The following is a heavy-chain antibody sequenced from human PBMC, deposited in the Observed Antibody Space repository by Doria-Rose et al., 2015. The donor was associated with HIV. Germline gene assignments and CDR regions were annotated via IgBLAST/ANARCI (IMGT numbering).Heavy chain of an antibody. CDR2: ISSTSAYI. D-gene: IGHD3-10*01. J-gene: IGHJ4*02. V-gene: IGHV3-21*01. Sequence: VQLVQFGGGLVRPGGSLRLSCATSGFTFSSHRINWVRQAPGKGLEWVSSISSTSAYINYADSVRGRFTISRDNARNSLYLQMDSLRAEDTAIYYCATGVTLGYWGQGTLVTVSS. CDR1: GFTFSSHR. CDR3: ATGVTLGY.